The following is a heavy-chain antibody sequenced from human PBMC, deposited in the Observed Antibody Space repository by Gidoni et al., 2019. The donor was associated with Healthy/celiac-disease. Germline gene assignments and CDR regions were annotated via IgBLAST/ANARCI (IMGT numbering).Heavy chain of an antibody. CDR1: GGTFSSYA. V-gene: IGHV1-69*01. D-gene: IGHD1-7*01. Sequence: QVQLVQSGAEVKQPGSSVNVSCKASGGTFSSYAISWVRQAPGQGLEWMGGIIPIFGTANYAQKFQGRVTITAEESTSTAYMELSRLRSEDTAVYYCARDDGWNYVFDYWGQGTLVTVSS. J-gene: IGHJ4*02. CDR2: IIPIFGTA. CDR3: ARDDGWNYVFDY.